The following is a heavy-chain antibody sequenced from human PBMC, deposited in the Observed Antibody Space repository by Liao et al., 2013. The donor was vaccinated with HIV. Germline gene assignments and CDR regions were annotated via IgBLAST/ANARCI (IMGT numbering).Heavy chain of an antibody. V-gene: IGHV4-34*01. CDR3: ARGAPRQIRGSGSYVAFYI. J-gene: IGHJ3*02. D-gene: IGHD3-10*01. CDR2: INHSGST. CDR1: GGSFSNYY. Sequence: QVQLQQWGAGLLKPSETLSLTCAVYGGSFSNYYWSWIRQPPGKGLEWIGEINHSGSTNYNPSLKSRVTISLDTSKNQFSLKLSSVTAADTAVYYCARGAPRQIRGSGSYVAFYIWGQGTMVTVSS.